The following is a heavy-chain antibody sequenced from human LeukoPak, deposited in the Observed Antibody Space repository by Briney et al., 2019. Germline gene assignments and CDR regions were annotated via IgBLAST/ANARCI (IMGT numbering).Heavy chain of an antibody. CDR3: AKDISRWIQLWVFDY. CDR2: ISWNSGSI. J-gene: IGHJ4*02. D-gene: IGHD5-18*01. Sequence: PGGSLRLSCAASGFTFDDYAMHWVRQAPGKGLEWVSGISWNSGSIGYADSVKGRFTISRDNAKNSLYLQTNSLRAEDTALYYCAKDISRWIQLWVFDYWGQGTLVTVSS. CDR1: GFTFDDYA. V-gene: IGHV3-9*01.